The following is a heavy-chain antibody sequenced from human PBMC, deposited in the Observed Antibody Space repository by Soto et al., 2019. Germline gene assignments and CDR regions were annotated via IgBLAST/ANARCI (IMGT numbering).Heavy chain of an antibody. D-gene: IGHD2-2*01. CDR3: AGPSGST. J-gene: IGHJ5*02. V-gene: IGHV3-48*03. CDR2: ISSSGNTI. CDR1: GFTFSSHE. Sequence: PGGSLRLSCAAPGFTFSSHEMNWVRQAPGKGLEWVSYISSSGNTIYYADSVKGRFTISRDNAKNSLYLQMNSLRGEDTAVYYCAGPSGSTWFRGTLVTVSS.